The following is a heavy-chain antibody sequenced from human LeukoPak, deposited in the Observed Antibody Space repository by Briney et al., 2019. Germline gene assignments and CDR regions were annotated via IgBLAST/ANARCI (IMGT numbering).Heavy chain of an antibody. Sequence: GGSLRLSCAASGFTFSSYDMHWVRQPTGGGLEWVSAISGSGGSTYYADSVKGRFTISRDNSKNTLYLQMNSLRAEDTAVYYCAKDESPGPQWGQGTLVTVSS. CDR3: AKDESPGPQ. J-gene: IGHJ4*02. CDR1: GFTFSSYD. CDR2: ISGSGGST. V-gene: IGHV3-23*01.